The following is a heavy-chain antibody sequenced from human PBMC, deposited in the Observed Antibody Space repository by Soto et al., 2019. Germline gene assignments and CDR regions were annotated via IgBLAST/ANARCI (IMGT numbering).Heavy chain of an antibody. V-gene: IGHV3-23*01. Sequence: EVQLLESGGGLVQPGGSLRLSCAASGFTFSNYAMNWVRQAPGKGLEWVSVISGSGGSTYYADSVKGRFTISRDNSKNTLYLQMNSLRAEDTAVYYCARRSSGWYFDYWGQGTPVTVSS. CDR1: GFTFSNYA. D-gene: IGHD6-19*01. CDR3: ARRSSGWYFDY. CDR2: ISGSGGST. J-gene: IGHJ4*02.